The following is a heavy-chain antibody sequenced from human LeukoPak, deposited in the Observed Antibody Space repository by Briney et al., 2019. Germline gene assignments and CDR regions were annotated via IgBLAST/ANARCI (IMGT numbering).Heavy chain of an antibody. J-gene: IGHJ4*02. Sequence: SETLSLTCAVYGGSFSGYYWSWIRQPPGKGLEWIGEINHSGSTNYNPSLKSRVTISVDTSKNQFSLKLSSVTAADTAVYYCARDSYNYGSGSFDYWGQGTLVTVSS. CDR2: INHSGST. CDR3: ARDSYNYGSGSFDY. D-gene: IGHD5-18*01. CDR1: GGSFSGYY. V-gene: IGHV4-34*01.